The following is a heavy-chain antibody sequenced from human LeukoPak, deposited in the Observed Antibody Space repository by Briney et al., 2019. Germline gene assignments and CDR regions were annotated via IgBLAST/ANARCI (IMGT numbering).Heavy chain of an antibody. CDR2: ISAYNGYT. J-gene: IGHJ6*03. V-gene: IGHV1-18*01. CDR1: GYTFTSYD. D-gene: IGHD2-15*01. Sequence: ASVKVSCKASGYTFTSYDINWVRQAPGQGLEWMGWISAYNGYTNYAQRLQGRVTMTTDTSTSTAYMELRMLRGYDTAVYYCERHSRVAADADFYYLPMHMWGKRPPHTVS. CDR3: ERHSRVAADADFYYLPMHM.